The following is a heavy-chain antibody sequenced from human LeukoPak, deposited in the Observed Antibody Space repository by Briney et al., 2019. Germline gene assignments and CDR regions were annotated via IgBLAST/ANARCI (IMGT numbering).Heavy chain of an antibody. V-gene: IGHV3-23*01. CDR1: GFTFSSYA. Sequence: PGGSLRLSCAASGFTFSSYAMSWVRQAPGKGLEWVSAISGSGGSTYYADSVRGRFTISRDNSKNTLYLQMNSLRAEDTAVYYCAKDDTYYDSSGYHDAFDIWGQGTMVTVSS. CDR3: AKDDTYYDSSGYHDAFDI. CDR2: ISGSGGST. J-gene: IGHJ3*02. D-gene: IGHD3-22*01.